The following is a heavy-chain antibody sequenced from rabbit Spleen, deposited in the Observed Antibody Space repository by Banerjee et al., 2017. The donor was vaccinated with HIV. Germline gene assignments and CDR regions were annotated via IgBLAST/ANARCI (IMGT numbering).Heavy chain of an antibody. CDR2: IYAGSSGTT. V-gene: IGHV1S45*01. CDR3: ERDLAGVIGWNFGL. Sequence: QEQLKESGGGLVQPGGSLTLSCTASRFSFSKSYWICWVRQAPGKGLEWIACIYAGSSGTTYYASWAKGRFTISKASSTTVTLQMTSLTAADTATYFCERDLAGVIGWNFGLWGPGALVTVS. CDR1: RFSFSKSYW. D-gene: IGHD4-1*01. J-gene: IGHJ4*01.